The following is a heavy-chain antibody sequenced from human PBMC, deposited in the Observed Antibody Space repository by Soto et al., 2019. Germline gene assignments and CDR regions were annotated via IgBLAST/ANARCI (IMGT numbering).Heavy chain of an antibody. D-gene: IGHD2-8*01. Sequence: QAQLQESGPGLVRPAGTLSLTCTVSRFSVTNNKYWNWVRQSPGQALEWIGEIYHSGATYYNPSLSGRASISMDKSKHQISLNLTSVTAADTAVYYCARDSRYCTYGGCSIMRDAFDVWGQGTLVTVSS. CDR3: ARDSRYCTYGGCSIMRDAFDV. V-gene: IGHV4-4*02. CDR2: IYHSGAT. CDR1: RFSVTNNKY. J-gene: IGHJ3*01.